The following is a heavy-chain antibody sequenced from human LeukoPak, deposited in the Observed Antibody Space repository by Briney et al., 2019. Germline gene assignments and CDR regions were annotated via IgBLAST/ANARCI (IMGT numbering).Heavy chain of an antibody. CDR2: ISSSSSTV. V-gene: IGHV3-48*01. Sequence: GGSLRLSCAASGFTFSSYTMNWVRQAPGKGLEWVSYISSSSSTVYYADSVKGRFTISRDNAKNSLYLQMNSLRAEDTAVYYCASLSGTTSLNFDYWGQGTLVTVSS. J-gene: IGHJ4*02. CDR1: GFTFSSYT. D-gene: IGHD1-26*01. CDR3: ASLSGTTSLNFDY.